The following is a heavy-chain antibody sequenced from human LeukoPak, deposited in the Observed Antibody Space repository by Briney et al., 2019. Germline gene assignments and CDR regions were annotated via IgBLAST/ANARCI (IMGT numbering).Heavy chain of an antibody. CDR2: IYYSGST. CDR3: ARHVAGYYDSSGYPYWHFDL. V-gene: IGHV4-59*08. J-gene: IGHJ2*01. CDR1: GGSISSYY. D-gene: IGHD3-22*01. Sequence: SETLSLTCTVSGGSISSYYWSWIRQPPGKGLEWIGYIYYSGSTNYNPSLKSRVTISVDTSKNQFSLKLSSVTAADTAVYYCARHVAGYYDSSGYPYWHFDLWGRGTLVTVSS.